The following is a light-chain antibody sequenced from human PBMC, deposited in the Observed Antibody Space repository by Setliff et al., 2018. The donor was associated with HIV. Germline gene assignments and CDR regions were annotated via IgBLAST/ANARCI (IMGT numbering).Light chain of an antibody. CDR1: NSNIENNY. Sequence: QSVLTQPPSVSAAPGQKVTVSCSGSNSNIENNYVSWYQQLPGTTPTLLICDNDKRPSGIPDRLSGSKSGTSATLGITGLQSGDEADYFCGTWDTSLRAYVFGSGTKVTVL. J-gene: IGLJ1*01. CDR2: DND. CDR3: GTWDTSLRAYV. V-gene: IGLV1-51*01.